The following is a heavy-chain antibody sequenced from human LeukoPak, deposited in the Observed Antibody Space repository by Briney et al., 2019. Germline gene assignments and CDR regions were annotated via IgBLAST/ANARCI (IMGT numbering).Heavy chain of an antibody. Sequence: SETLSLTCTVSGGSISSYYWSWIRQPAGKGLEWIGRIYTSGSTNYNPSLKSRVTMSVDTSKNQFSLKLSSVTAADTAVYYCARLYEYSSSFRLIDALDIWGQGTMVTVSS. J-gene: IGHJ3*02. CDR3: ARLYEYSSSFRLIDALDI. CDR2: IYTSGST. V-gene: IGHV4-4*07. D-gene: IGHD6-6*01. CDR1: GGSISSYY.